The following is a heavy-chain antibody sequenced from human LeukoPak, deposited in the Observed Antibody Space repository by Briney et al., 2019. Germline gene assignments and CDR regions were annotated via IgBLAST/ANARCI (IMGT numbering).Heavy chain of an antibody. CDR3: AREEDTAMAFDY. Sequence: GGSLRLSCAASGFTVSSNYMSWVRQAPGKGLEWVSVTYSGGSTYYSDSVKGRFTISRDNSKNTLYLQMNSLRAEDTAVYYCAREEDTAMAFDYWGQGTLVPVSS. V-gene: IGHV3-53*01. CDR2: TYSGGST. J-gene: IGHJ4*02. D-gene: IGHD5-18*01. CDR1: GFTVSSNY.